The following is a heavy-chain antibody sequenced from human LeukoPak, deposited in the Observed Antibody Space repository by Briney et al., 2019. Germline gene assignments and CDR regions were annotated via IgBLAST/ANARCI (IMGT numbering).Heavy chain of an antibody. Sequence: SVKVSCKASGGTFSSYAISWVRQAPGQGLEWMGRIIPILGIANYAPKFQGRVTITADKSTSTAYMELSSLRSEDTAVYYCARPRIAVAGRAGLDYWGQGTLVTVSS. CDR1: GGTFSSYA. D-gene: IGHD6-19*01. CDR3: ARPRIAVAGRAGLDY. CDR2: IIPILGIA. V-gene: IGHV1-69*04. J-gene: IGHJ4*02.